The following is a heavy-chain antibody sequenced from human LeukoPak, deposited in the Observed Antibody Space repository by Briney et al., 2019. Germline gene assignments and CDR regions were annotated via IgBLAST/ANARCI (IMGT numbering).Heavy chain of an antibody. Sequence: PGGSLRLSCAASGFTFSSYWMSWVRQAPGKGLEWVSAISGSGGSTYYADSVKGRFTISRDNSKNTLYLQMNSLRAEDTAVYYCAKGGKGDYDFWSGYPNGAGFDYWGQGTLVTVSS. J-gene: IGHJ4*02. CDR3: AKGGKGDYDFWSGYPNGAGFDY. V-gene: IGHV3-23*01. D-gene: IGHD3-3*01. CDR2: ISGSGGST. CDR1: GFTFSSYW.